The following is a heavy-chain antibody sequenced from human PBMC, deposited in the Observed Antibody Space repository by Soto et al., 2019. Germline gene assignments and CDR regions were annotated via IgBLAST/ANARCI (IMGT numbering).Heavy chain of an antibody. Sequence: SETLSLTCTVSGTSVRHFYWSWIRQSAGKGLEWIGRIYSTGTTNFNPSLKSRLTMSMDMSKNQVSLNLTSVTATDTAVYYCVRDRADFSSTYYHYFSVWGRGTLVTVSS. D-gene: IGHD6-13*01. V-gene: IGHV4-4*07. CDR3: VRDRADFSSTYYHYFSV. CDR2: IYSTGTT. CDR1: GTSVRHFY. J-gene: IGHJ2*01.